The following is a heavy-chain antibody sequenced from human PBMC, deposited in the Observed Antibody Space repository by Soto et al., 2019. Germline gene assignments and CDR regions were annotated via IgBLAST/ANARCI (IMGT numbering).Heavy chain of an antibody. Sequence: VQLLESGGGLAQPGGSLRLSGAASGFAFTGHPMSWVRQAPEKGLEWVAGISDGGDLTYNADSVKGRFTISRDNSRNTLYLQMNSLRAEDTAVYYCARRVIGSSRAFDIWGQGTMVTVSS. CDR1: GFAFTGHP. D-gene: IGHD3-10*01. J-gene: IGHJ3*02. V-gene: IGHV3-23*01. CDR2: ISDGGDLT. CDR3: ARRVIGSSRAFDI.